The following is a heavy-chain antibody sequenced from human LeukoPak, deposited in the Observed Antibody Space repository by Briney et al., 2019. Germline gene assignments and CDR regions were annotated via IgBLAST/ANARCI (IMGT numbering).Heavy chain of an antibody. CDR2: INPTGSST. D-gene: IGHD2-8*02. J-gene: IGHJ4*02. CDR3: AREESGGYFDY. Sequence: GASVTVSCKASGYTLTNYYMHWVRQAPGPGLEWMGLINPTGSSTNYAQKFRGRVTMTRDTSTSTVYMELSSLRSEDTAVYYCAREESGGYFDYGGQGTLVTVS. V-gene: IGHV1-46*01. CDR1: GYTLTNYY.